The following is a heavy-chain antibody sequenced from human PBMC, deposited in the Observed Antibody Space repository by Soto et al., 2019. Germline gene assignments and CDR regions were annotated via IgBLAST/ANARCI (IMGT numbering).Heavy chain of an antibody. CDR2: IIPIFGTA. J-gene: IGHJ5*02. CDR1: GXTFSSYA. D-gene: IGHD3-3*01. V-gene: IGHV1-69*01. Sequence: QVQLVQSGAEVKKPGSSVXXXXXXXGXTFSSYAXSWVRQAPGQGLEWMGGIIPIFGTANYAQKFQGRVTITADESTSTAYRELSSLRSEDTAVYYCARDQHYDFGSGYYGCWFDPCGQGTLVTVSA. CDR3: ARDQHYDFGSGYYGCWFDP.